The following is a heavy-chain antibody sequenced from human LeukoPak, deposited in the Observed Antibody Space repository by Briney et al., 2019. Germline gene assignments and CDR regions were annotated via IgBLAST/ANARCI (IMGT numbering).Heavy chain of an antibody. CDR1: GYTFTSYA. Sequence: SVKVSCKASGYTFTSYAISWVRQALGQGLEWMGRIIPILGIANYAQKFQGRVTITADKSTSTAYMELSSLRSEDTAVYYCARESGYLSGWGQGTLVTVSS. V-gene: IGHV1-69*04. CDR2: IIPILGIA. CDR3: ARESGYLSG. J-gene: IGHJ4*02. D-gene: IGHD5-18*01.